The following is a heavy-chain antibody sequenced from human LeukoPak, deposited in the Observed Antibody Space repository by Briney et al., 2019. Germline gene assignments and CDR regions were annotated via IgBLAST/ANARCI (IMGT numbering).Heavy chain of an antibody. CDR3: ARDYAAGYSRGYEHYYYYMDV. D-gene: IGHD6-25*01. V-gene: IGHV4-4*07. J-gene: IGHJ6*03. Sequence: SETLSLTRTVCGGSIMNNYWVWIRQPAGKGLEGIGRVHSCGTPNHNPSFRRRVHIAGNTPKNHVSLILCSVTAADTAVYFCARDYAAGYSRGYEHYYYYMDVWGKGTTVTVSS. CDR1: GGSIMNNY. CDR2: VHSCGTP.